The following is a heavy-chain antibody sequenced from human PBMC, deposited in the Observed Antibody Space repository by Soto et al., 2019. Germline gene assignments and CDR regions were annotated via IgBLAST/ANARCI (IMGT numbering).Heavy chain of an antibody. CDR3: TRGPAAGTEDWFDP. J-gene: IGHJ5*02. Sequence: QVRLLQSGAEVKKPGASVKVSCSTSGYTFTVSYVHWVRQAHGRALQWMGWINPNSGDTNYLPEFQGRVTITRDTSSATAYLELSALKSADTAVYYFTRGPAAGTEDWFDPWCQGTRVTVSS. CDR2: INPNSGDT. CDR1: GYTFTVSY. V-gene: IGHV1-2*02. D-gene: IGHD6-13*01.